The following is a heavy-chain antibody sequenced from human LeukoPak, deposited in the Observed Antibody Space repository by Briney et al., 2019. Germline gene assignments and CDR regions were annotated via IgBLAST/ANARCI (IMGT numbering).Heavy chain of an antibody. V-gene: IGHV1-46*01. CDR3: ARDLSSYGSGSYSYYGMDV. D-gene: IGHD3-10*01. J-gene: IGHJ6*02. CDR2: INPSGGST. Sequence: ASVKVSFKASGYAFTSYYMHWVRQAPGQGLEWMGIINPSGGSTSYAQKFQGRVTMTRDTSTSTVYMELSSLRSEDTAVYYCARDLSSYGSGSYSYYGMDVWGQGTTVTVSS. CDR1: GYAFTSYY.